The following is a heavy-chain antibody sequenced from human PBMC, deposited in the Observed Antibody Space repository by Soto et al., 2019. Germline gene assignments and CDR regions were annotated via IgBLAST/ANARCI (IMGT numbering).Heavy chain of an antibody. Sequence: PSETLSLTCTVSGGSISGSTYYWGWIRQPPGRGLEYIGSTYYSGRTYYNPSLKSRVTVSVDTSKNQFSLNLNSVTAADTAVYYCARHSSGSQYPIDHWGQGTLVTVSS. D-gene: IGHD3-10*01. CDR2: TYYSGRT. V-gene: IGHV4-39*01. CDR3: ARHSSGSQYPIDH. J-gene: IGHJ4*02. CDR1: GGSISGSTYY.